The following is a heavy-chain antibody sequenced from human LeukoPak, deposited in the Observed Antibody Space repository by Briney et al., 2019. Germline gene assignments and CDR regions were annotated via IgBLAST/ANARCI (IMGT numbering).Heavy chain of an antibody. CDR1: GFSFSSYS. V-gene: IGHV3-30-3*01. Sequence: GGSLRLSCGASGFSFSSYSIHWVRRVPGKGLEWVAGMSVNGVNKYYADYVRGRFTVSRNISKNTKFLQMNSLRFEDTAVYFCVRESCSGGSCTYDPFDIWGHGTMVTVST. D-gene: IGHD2-15*01. J-gene: IGHJ3*02. CDR2: MSVNGVNK. CDR3: VRESCSGGSCTYDPFDI.